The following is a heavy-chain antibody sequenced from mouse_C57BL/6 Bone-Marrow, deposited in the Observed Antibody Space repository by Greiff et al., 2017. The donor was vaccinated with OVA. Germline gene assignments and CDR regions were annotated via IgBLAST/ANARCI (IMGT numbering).Heavy chain of an antibody. D-gene: IGHD1-1*01. V-gene: IGHV1-26*01. J-gene: IGHJ4*01. CDR3: ARPPYAYYYAMDY. CDR2: INPNNGGT. Sequence: VQLQQSGPELVKPGASVKISCKASGYTFTDYYMNWVKQSHGKSLEWIGDINPNNGGTSYNQKFKGKATLTVDKSSSTAYMELRSLTSEDSAVYYCARPPYAYYYAMDYWGQGTSVTVSS. CDR1: GYTFTDYY.